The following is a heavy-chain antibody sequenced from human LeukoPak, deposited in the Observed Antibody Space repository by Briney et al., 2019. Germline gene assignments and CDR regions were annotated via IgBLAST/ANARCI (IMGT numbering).Heavy chain of an antibody. CDR1: GGSFSGYY. J-gene: IGHJ4*02. CDR2: INHSGST. D-gene: IGHD6-13*01. V-gene: IGHV4-34*01. CDR3: ARVRAAAGDVGDY. Sequence: SETLSLTCAVYGGSFSGYYWSWIRQPPGKGLEWIGEINHSGSTNYNPSLKSRVTISVDTSKNQFSLKLSSVTAADTAVYYCARVRAAAGDVGDYWGQGTLVTVSS.